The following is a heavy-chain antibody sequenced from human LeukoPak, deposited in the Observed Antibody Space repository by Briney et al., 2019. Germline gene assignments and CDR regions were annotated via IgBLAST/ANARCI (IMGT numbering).Heavy chain of an antibody. J-gene: IGHJ4*02. CDR1: GFTFSSYG. CDR2: ISYDGSNK. V-gene: IGHV3-30*18. Sequence: GRALRLSCAASGFTFSSYGMHWVRQAPGRGREGVAVISYDGSNKYYADSVRGRFTISTDNSKNTLYLQMNSLRAEDTAVYYCAKDLLCGYDSEDYFDYWGQGTLVTVSS. CDR3: AKDLLCGYDSEDYFDY. D-gene: IGHD5-12*01.